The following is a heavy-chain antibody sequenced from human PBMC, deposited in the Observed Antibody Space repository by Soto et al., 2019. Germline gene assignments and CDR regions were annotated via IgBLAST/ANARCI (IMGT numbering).Heavy chain of an antibody. CDR2: IWYDGSNK. CDR1: GFTFSSYG. CDR3: ARDQHNFSSWSEGFDY. D-gene: IGHD6-13*01. J-gene: IGHJ4*02. Sequence: QVQLVESGGGVVQPGRSLRLSCAASGFTFSSYGMHWVRQAPGKGLEWVAVIWYDGSNKYYADSVKGRFTISRDNSKNTLYLQMNSLRAEDTAVYYCARDQHNFSSWSEGFDYWGQGTLVTVSS. V-gene: IGHV3-33*01.